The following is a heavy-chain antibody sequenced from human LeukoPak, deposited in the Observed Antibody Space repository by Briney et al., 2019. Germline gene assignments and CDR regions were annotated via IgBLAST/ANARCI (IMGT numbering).Heavy chain of an antibody. CDR2: ISSSDNTI. D-gene: IGHD6-13*01. CDR1: GFTFSSYE. Sequence: GGSLRLSCAASGFTFSSYEMNWVRQAPGKGLEWVSYISSSDNTIYYADSVKGRFTISRDNAKNSLYLQMNSLRSDDTAVYYCARGRAAAGTRWFDPWGQGTLVTVPS. J-gene: IGHJ5*02. V-gene: IGHV3-48*03. CDR3: ARGRAAAGTRWFDP.